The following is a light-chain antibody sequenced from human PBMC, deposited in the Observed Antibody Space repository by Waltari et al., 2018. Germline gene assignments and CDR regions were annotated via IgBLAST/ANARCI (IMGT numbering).Light chain of an antibody. Sequence: DIQMTQSPSSLSASVGYRVTITCQASQEISNYLNWYQQKAGKAPKLLIYDASNLETGVPSRFSGSGSGTDFTFTITSLQPEDIAAYYCQQYDNVPFTFGPGTKVDLK. CDR1: QEISNY. CDR2: DAS. V-gene: IGKV1-33*01. J-gene: IGKJ3*01. CDR3: QQYDNVPFT.